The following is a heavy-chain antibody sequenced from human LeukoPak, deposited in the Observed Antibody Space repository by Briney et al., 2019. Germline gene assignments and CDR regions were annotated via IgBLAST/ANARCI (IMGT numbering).Heavy chain of an antibody. CDR1: GYTFTSYG. CDR2: ISAYNGNT. D-gene: IGHD3-10*01. CDR3: AREVGRGSGSYLDNWFDP. Sequence: ASVKVSCKASGYTFTSYGISWVRQAPGQGLEWMGWISAYNGNTNYAQKLQGGVTMTTDTSTSTAYMELRSLRSDDTAVYYCAREVGRGSGSYLDNWFDPWGQGTLVTVSS. V-gene: IGHV1-18*01. J-gene: IGHJ5*02.